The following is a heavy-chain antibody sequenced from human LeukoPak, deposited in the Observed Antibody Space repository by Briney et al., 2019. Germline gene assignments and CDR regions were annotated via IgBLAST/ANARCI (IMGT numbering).Heavy chain of an antibody. D-gene: IGHD3-10*01. Sequence: GASVKVSCKASGGTFSSYAISWVRQAPGQGLEWMGGIIPIFGTANYAQKFQGRVTITTAESTRTAYMELSSQRSDDTAVYYCARGDYGSGSYRYFDYWGQGTLDTVSS. J-gene: IGHJ4*02. CDR2: IIPIFGTA. CDR3: ARGDYGSGSYRYFDY. CDR1: GGTFSSYA. V-gene: IGHV1-69*05.